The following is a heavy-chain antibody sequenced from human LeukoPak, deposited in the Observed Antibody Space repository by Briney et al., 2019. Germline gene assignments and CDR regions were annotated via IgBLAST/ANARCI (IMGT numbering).Heavy chain of an antibody. V-gene: IGHV3-74*01. J-gene: IGHJ6*03. D-gene: IGHD3/OR15-3a*01. Sequence: GESLRLSCAASGFTFSGYWWHWVRQDPGKGLVWVAHTNTDGSRTTYADSVRGRFTISRDNAKNTLYLQMNSLRVDDTAIYYCARDGTGSSPGDYFYYMDVWGKGTTVTVSS. CDR2: TNTDGSRT. CDR1: GFTFSGYW. CDR3: ARDGTGSSPGDYFYYMDV.